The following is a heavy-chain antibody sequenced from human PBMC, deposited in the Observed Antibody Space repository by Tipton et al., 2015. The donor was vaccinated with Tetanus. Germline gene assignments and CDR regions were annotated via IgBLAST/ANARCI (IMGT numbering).Heavy chain of an antibody. CDR1: GGSIRSGGFY. D-gene: IGHD6-6*01. J-gene: IGHJ4*02. CDR3: ARRGVSARFDD. CDR2: IYYTGNT. V-gene: IGHV4-31*03. Sequence: TLPLTCTVSGGSIRSGGFYWSWIRQHPVKGLEWIGYIYYTGNTYYNPSLKSRVTISVDTSKNQFSLKLSSVTAADTAVYYCARRGVSARFDDWGQGTLVTVSS.